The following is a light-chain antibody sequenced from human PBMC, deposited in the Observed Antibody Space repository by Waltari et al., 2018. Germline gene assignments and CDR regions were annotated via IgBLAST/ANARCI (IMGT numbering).Light chain of an antibody. CDR1: SGSIASNY. Sequence: HSVSESPGKTVTISCTRSSGSIASNYVQWYQQHPGSSPTTVIYEDNPRPSGVPDRFSGSIDSSSNSASLTISGLKTEDEADYYCQSYDSSNQDVVFGGGTKLTVL. CDR3: QSYDSSNQDVV. V-gene: IGLV6-57*01. CDR2: EDN. J-gene: IGLJ2*01.